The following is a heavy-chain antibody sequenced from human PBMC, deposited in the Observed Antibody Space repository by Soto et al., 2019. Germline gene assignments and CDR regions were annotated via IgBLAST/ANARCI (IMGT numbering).Heavy chain of an antibody. J-gene: IGHJ3*02. CDR1: GGSISSYY. CDR3: ARDQAYGVGAFDI. CDR2: IYYSGST. Sequence: QVQLQESGPGLVKPSETLSLTCTVSGGSISSYYWSWIRQPPGKGLEWIGYIYYSGSTNYNPSLKSRVTISLDTSKNQFSLKLSSVTAADTAVYSCARDQAYGVGAFDIWGQGTMVTVSS. V-gene: IGHV4-59*01. D-gene: IGHD4-17*01.